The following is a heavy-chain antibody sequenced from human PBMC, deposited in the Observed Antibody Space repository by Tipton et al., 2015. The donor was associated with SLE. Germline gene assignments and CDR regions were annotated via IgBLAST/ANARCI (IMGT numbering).Heavy chain of an antibody. CDR3: ARRQYGVGHT. CDR2: IYYSGTT. Sequence: TLSLTCTVPGASISSGSHYWDRIRQPPGKGLEWIGTIYYSGTTYYNPSLQSRVTISKDTSKNQFSLKLYSVTAADTAVYYCARRQYGVGHTWGQGTLVTVSS. D-gene: IGHD3-3*01. J-gene: IGHJ5*02. V-gene: IGHV4-39*01. CDR1: GASISSGSHY.